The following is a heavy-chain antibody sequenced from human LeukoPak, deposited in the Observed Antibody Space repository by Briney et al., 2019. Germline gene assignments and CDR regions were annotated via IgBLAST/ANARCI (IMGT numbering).Heavy chain of an antibody. Sequence: PSETLSLTCTVSGGSISSGGYYWSWIRQHPGKGLEWIGYIYYSGSTYYNPSLKSRVTISVDTSKNQFSLKLSSVTAADTAVYYCAWGRIGYYYDSSGPIFQHWGQGTLVTVSS. J-gene: IGHJ1*01. V-gene: IGHV4-31*03. D-gene: IGHD3-22*01. CDR1: GGSISSGGYY. CDR3: AWGRIGYYYDSSGPIFQH. CDR2: IYYSGST.